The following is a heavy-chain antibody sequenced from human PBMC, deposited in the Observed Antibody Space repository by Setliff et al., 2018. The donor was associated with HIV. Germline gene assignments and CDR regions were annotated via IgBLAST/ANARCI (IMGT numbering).Heavy chain of an antibody. V-gene: IGHV4-59*01. CDR2: IYYSGST. Sequence: SETLSLTCTVSGGSISSYYWSLIRQPPGKGLEWIGYIYYSGSTNYNPSLKSRVTISVDTSKNQFSLKLSSVTAADTAVYYCARGLLSSTYYYYYYMDVWGKGTTVTVSS. CDR3: ARGLLSSTYYYYYYMDV. J-gene: IGHJ6*03. D-gene: IGHD2-21*02. CDR1: GGSISSYY.